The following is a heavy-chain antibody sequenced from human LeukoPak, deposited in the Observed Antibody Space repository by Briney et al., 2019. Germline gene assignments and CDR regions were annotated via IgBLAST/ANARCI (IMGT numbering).Heavy chain of an antibody. Sequence: PSETLSLTCTVSGGSINSYYWSWIRPPPGKGLEWIGYIYYTGSTNYNPSLKSRVAISVDTSKNQFSLKLSSVTAADTAVYYCARGRSGYDFLFDCWGQGTLVTVSS. V-gene: IGHV4-59*01. J-gene: IGHJ4*02. CDR1: GGSINSYY. CDR3: ARGRSGYDFLFDC. D-gene: IGHD5-12*01. CDR2: IYYTGST.